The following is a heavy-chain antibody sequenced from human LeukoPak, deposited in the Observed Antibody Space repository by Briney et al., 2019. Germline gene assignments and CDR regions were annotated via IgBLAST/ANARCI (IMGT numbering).Heavy chain of an antibody. Sequence: PGGSLRLSCAASGFIVSDHYMNWVRQAPGKGLEWVSVMYSGGSIYYADSVKGRFTISRDNSRNTLFLQMDSLRADDTAVYYCAKVWSLRYWGQGTLVTVSS. CDR3: AKVWSLRY. CDR1: GFIVSDHY. D-gene: IGHD3-10*01. CDR2: MYSGGSI. V-gene: IGHV3-53*01. J-gene: IGHJ4*02.